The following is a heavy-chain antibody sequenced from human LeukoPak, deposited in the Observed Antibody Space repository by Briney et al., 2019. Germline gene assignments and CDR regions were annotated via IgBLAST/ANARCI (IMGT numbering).Heavy chain of an antibody. Sequence: SETLSLTCAVYGGSFSGYYWSWIRQPPGKGLEWIGEINHSGSTNYNPSLKSRVTISVDTSKNQFSLKLSSVTAADTAVYYCARRRSGQIVVVTAIRPELTPNDYYGMDVWGQGTTVTVSS. CDR1: GGSFSGYY. D-gene: IGHD2-21*02. J-gene: IGHJ6*02. CDR3: ARRRSGQIVVVTAIRPELTPNDYYGMDV. CDR2: INHSGST. V-gene: IGHV4-34*01.